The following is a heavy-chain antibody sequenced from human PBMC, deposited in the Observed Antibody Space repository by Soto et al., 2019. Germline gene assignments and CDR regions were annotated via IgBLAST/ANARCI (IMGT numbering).Heavy chain of an antibody. CDR3: ARAGTLLFGGSDY. D-gene: IGHD3-10*01. Sequence: EVQLVESGGGLVKPGGSLRLSCAASGFTFSSYFMNWVRQAPGKGLEWVSSISTSSTYIYYADSMKGRFTISRDNANNLLYLQMDSLRAECRAVDFCARAGTLLFGGSDYWGQGALVTGAS. CDR2: ISTSSTYI. J-gene: IGHJ4*02. CDR1: GFTFSSYF. V-gene: IGHV3-21*01.